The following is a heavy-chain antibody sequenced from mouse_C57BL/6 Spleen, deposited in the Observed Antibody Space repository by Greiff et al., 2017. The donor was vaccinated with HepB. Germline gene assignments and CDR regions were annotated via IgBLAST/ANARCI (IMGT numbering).Heavy chain of an antibody. V-gene: IGHV1-22*01. CDR3: ARWVIHWYFDV. Sequence: EVQLQESGPELVKPGASVKMSCKASGYTFTDYNMHWVKQSHGKSLEWIGYINPNNGGTSYNQKFKGKATLTVNKSSSTAYMELRSLTSEDSAVYYCARWVIHWYFDVWGTGTTVTVSS. CDR1: GYTFTDYN. J-gene: IGHJ1*03. D-gene: IGHD2-13*01. CDR2: INPNNGGT.